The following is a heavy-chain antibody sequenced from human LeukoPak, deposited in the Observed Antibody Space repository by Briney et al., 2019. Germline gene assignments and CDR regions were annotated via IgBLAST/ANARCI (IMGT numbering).Heavy chain of an antibody. V-gene: IGHV3-13*01. D-gene: IGHD4-17*01. Sequence: GGSLRLSCAASGFTFSSYDMHWVRQATGKGLEWVSAIGTAGDTYYPGSVKGRFTISRENAKNSLYLQMNSLRAGDTAVYYCARGDNDYGDYKGLDYWGQGTLVTVSS. CDR3: ARGDNDYGDYKGLDY. CDR1: GFTFSSYD. J-gene: IGHJ4*02. CDR2: IGTAGDT.